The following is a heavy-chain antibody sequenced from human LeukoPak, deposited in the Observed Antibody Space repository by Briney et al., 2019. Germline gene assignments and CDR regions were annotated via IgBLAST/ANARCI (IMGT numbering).Heavy chain of an antibody. J-gene: IGHJ4*02. CDR3: ARGSYSFDSSSSPLGPLFDS. D-gene: IGHD3-22*01. Sequence: SETLSLTCSVSGGSISGYYWNWIRLPPGKGRWWIGYIYYTGSTNYTPSLQSRVTISGDTSKKQFSLKRTSLTAADTAVYYCARGSYSFDSSSSPLGPLFDSWGQGTLVTVSS. CDR2: IYYTGST. CDR1: GGSISGYY. V-gene: IGHV4-59*01.